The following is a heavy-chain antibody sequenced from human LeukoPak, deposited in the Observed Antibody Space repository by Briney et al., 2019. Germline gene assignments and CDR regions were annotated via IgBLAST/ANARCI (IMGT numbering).Heavy chain of an antibody. CDR2: IYAGDST. Sequence: GGSLRLSCAASGFTFSSYAKSWVRQAPGKGLEWVSVIYAGDSTYYADSVKGRFIISRDNSKNTVYLQMDSLRAEDTAVYYCARSYTHYDFWSGYTYQNYFDPWGQGTLVTVSS. D-gene: IGHD3-3*01. V-gene: IGHV3-53*01. CDR3: ARSYTHYDFWSGYTYQNYFDP. CDR1: GFTFSSYA. J-gene: IGHJ5*02.